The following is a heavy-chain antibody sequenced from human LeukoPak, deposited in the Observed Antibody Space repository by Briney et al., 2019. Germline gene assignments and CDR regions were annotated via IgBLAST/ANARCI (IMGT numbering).Heavy chain of an antibody. V-gene: IGHV3-64*04. CDR3: AKDFHPTRPYRLTGDPLDY. D-gene: IGHD7-27*01. CDR2: ISSNGGNT. J-gene: IGHJ4*02. CDR1: GFTFSNYV. Sequence: GGSLRLSCSASGFTFSNYVMYWVRQAPGKGLEYVSAISSNGGNTYYADSVKGRFTISRDNSKNTLYLQMNSLRAEDTAVYYCAKDFHPTRPYRLTGDPLDYWGQGTLVTVSS.